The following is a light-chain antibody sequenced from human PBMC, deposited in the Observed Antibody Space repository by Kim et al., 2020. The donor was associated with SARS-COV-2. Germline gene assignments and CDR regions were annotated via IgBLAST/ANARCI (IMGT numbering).Light chain of an antibody. CDR1: QGISDN. J-gene: IGKJ5*01. CDR2: GAS. Sequence: DIQLTQSPSSLSTSLGDTVTITCRASQGISDNLAWFQQKPGEAPKSLIYGASTLQGGVPSRFSGTGSGKDFTLTITILQPDDLAIYFCQQYNSHPITFGQGTRLEIK. V-gene: IGKV1-16*01. CDR3: QQYNSHPIT.